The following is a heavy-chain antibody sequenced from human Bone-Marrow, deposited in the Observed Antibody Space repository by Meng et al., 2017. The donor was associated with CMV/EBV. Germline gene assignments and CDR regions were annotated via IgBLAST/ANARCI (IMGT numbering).Heavy chain of an antibody. V-gene: IGHV3-73*01. CDR1: GFTFSGSA. CDR2: IRSKANSYAT. D-gene: IGHD3-16*01. J-gene: IGHJ5*02. CDR3: TTPTPTWGWP. Sequence: CAASGFTFSGSAMHWVRQASGKGLEWVGRIRSKANSYATAYAASVKGRFTISRDDSKNTAYLQMNSLKTEDTAVYYCTTPTPTWGWPWGQGTLVTVSS.